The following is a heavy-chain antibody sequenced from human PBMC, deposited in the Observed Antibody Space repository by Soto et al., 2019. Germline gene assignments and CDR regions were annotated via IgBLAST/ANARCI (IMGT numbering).Heavy chain of an antibody. Sequence: GGSLRLSCAASGFTFSSYAMSWVRQAPGKGLEWVSAISGSGGSTYYADSVKGRFTISRDNSKNTLYLQMNSLRAEDTAVYYYAKDLVGSSWFRPAENWFDPWGQGTLVTVSS. V-gene: IGHV3-23*01. J-gene: IGHJ5*02. CDR1: GFTFSSYA. CDR2: ISGSGGST. CDR3: AKDLVGSSWFRPAENWFDP. D-gene: IGHD6-13*01.